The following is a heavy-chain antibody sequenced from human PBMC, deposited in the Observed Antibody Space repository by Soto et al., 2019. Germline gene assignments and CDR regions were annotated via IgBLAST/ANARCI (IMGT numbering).Heavy chain of an antibody. V-gene: IGHV4-4*01. CDR1: GTSISSTFW. D-gene: IGHD2-21*01. J-gene: IGHJ4*02. Sequence: QVQLRQSGPGMVRPSGTLSLPCVVSGTSISSTFWWTWVRQSPGKGLEWIGEIYLSGSTNYNPSLQSRVTISVDKSNNQFSLELRAVTAADTAMYCCATRPPSIVVVKTEIPTWGQGTLVIVSS. CDR2: IYLSGST. CDR3: ATRPPSIVVVKTEIPT.